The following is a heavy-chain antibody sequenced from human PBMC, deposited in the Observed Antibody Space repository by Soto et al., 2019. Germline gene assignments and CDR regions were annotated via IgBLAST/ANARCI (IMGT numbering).Heavy chain of an antibody. D-gene: IGHD2-15*01. CDR1: GFTFSSYG. Sequence: QVQLVESGGGVVQPGRSLRLSCAASGFTFSSYGMHWVRQAPGKGLEWVAVISYDGSNKYYADSVKGRFTISRDNSKNTLYLQMNSLRAEDTAVYYCARGGGRDGYNGNWFDPWGQGTLVTVSS. V-gene: IGHV3-30*03. CDR3: ARGGGRDGYNGNWFDP. CDR2: ISYDGSNK. J-gene: IGHJ5*02.